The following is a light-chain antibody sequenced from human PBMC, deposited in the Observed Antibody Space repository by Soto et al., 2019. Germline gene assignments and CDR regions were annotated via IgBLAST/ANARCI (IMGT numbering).Light chain of an antibody. CDR2: GAS. CDR3: QQYGNSPIT. CDR1: QSVSSNY. Sequence: EIVLTQSPGTLSLSPGERAVLSCRASQSVSSNYLAWYQQKPGQAPRLLIYGASTRATGIPDRFSGSGSGTDFALTISRLEPQDFAVYHCQQYGNSPITFGQGTRLEIK. J-gene: IGKJ5*01. V-gene: IGKV3-20*01.